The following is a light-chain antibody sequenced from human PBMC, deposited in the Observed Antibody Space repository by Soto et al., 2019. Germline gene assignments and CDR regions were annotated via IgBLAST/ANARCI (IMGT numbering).Light chain of an antibody. V-gene: IGLV2-14*03. CDR3: SSFTSNRIYV. Sequence: QSALTQPTSVSGSPGQSITISCTGNHNDIGTYDYVSWCQQHPGRAPRLLIHGVTTRPSGISGRFSASKSGLTASLTISGLQPEDEADYYCSSFTSNRIYVFGPGTKLTVL. CDR1: HNDIGTYDY. CDR2: GVT. J-gene: IGLJ1*01.